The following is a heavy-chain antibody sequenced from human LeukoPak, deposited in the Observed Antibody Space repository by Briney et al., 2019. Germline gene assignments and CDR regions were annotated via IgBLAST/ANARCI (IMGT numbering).Heavy chain of an antibody. J-gene: IGHJ4*02. CDR1: GFSLSTYE. V-gene: IGHV3-48*03. CDR3: AVGGGY. CDR2: ISSSGTTR. D-gene: IGHD3-16*01. Sequence: GGSLRLSCAASGFSLSTYEMNWVRQAPGRGLEWIAYISSSGTTRKYADSVKGRFTISRDNAENSLFLQMNSLRAEDTALYYCAVGGGYWGQGTLVTVSS.